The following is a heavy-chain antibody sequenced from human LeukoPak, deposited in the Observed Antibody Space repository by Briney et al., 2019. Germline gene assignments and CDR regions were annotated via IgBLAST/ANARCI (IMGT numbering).Heavy chain of an antibody. CDR2: ISSSGSTI. J-gene: IGHJ5*01. Sequence: GGSLRLSCAASGFTFSSYEMNWVRQAPGKGLEWVSYISSSGSTIYYADSVKGRFTISRDNAKNSLYLQMNSLRVEDMAVYYCARDSSAYLYKWFDSWGQGTLVTVSS. CDR3: ARDSSAYLYKWFDS. V-gene: IGHV3-48*03. D-gene: IGHD6-19*01. CDR1: GFTFSSYE.